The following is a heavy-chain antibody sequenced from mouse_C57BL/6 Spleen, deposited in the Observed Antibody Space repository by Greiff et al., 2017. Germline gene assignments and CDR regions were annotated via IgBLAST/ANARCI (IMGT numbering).Heavy chain of an antibody. D-gene: IGHD2-5*01. CDR1: GYTFTGYW. V-gene: IGHV1-9*01. J-gene: IGHJ2*01. Sequence: VQLQQSGAELMKPGASVTLSCKATGYTFTGYWIEWVKQRPGHGLEWIGEILPGSGSTNYNEKFKGKATFTADTSSNTAYMRLSSLTTEDSAIYYCAREGYSNYVLFDYWGQGTTLTVSS. CDR3: AREGYSNYVLFDY. CDR2: ILPGSGST.